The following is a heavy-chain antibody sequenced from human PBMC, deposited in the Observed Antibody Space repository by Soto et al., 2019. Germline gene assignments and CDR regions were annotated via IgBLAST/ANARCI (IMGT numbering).Heavy chain of an antibody. V-gene: IGHV3-48*01. J-gene: IGHJ6*03. CDR3: ARQEGPRADGSGSYDNAFNYYYYYYMDG. CDR2: ISSSSSTI. CDR1: GFTFSSYS. Sequence: PGGSLRLSCAASGFTFSSYSMNWVRQAPGKGLEWVSYISSSSSTIYYADSVKGRFTISRDNAKNSLYLQMNSLRAEDTAVYYCARQEGPRADGSGSYDNAFNYYYYYYMDGRGKRSTVTVSS. D-gene: IGHD3-10*01.